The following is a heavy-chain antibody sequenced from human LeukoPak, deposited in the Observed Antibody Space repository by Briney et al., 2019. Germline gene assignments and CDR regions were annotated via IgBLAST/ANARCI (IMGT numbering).Heavy chain of an antibody. CDR1: GFTFSSYA. D-gene: IGHD6-19*01. CDR3: AKDRAGLGHFDY. Sequence: GGSLRLSCAASGFTFSSYAMSWVRQAPGKGLEWVSAISGSGGSTYYADSVKGRFTISRDNSKNTLYLQMNSLRAEDTAVYCCAKDRAGLGHFDYWGQGTLVTVSS. J-gene: IGHJ4*02. V-gene: IGHV3-23*01. CDR2: ISGSGGST.